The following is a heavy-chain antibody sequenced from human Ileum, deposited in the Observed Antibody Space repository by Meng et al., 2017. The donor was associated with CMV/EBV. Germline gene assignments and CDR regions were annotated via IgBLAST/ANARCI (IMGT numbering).Heavy chain of an antibody. V-gene: IGHV4-61*02. CDR1: GGSIRSGSYY. D-gene: IGHD1-20*01. Sequence: SGPGLVNPSQTLSLTCTFSGGSIRSGSYYWSWIRQPAGKGLEWIGRIYTSESTNYNPSLKSRVTISVDTSKNQFSLKLSSVTATDTAVYYCAGGAITGTTEVPFDYWGQGTLVTVSS. CDR2: IYTSEST. CDR3: AGGAITGTTEVPFDY. J-gene: IGHJ4*02.